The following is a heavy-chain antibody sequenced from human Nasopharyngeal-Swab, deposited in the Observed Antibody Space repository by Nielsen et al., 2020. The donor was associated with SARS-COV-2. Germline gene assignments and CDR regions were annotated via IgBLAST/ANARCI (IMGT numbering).Heavy chain of an antibody. D-gene: IGHD2-8*02. V-gene: IGHV3-21*01. Sequence: VPQAPGKGLEWVSSISSSSSYIYYADSVKGRFTISRDNAKNSLYLQMNSLRAEDTAVYYCARDTGGERGTLAFDIWGQGTMVTVSS. CDR2: ISSSSSYI. CDR3: ARDTGGERGTLAFDI. J-gene: IGHJ3*02.